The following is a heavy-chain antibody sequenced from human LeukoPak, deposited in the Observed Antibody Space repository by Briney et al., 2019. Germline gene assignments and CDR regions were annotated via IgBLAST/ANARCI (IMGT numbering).Heavy chain of an antibody. CDR3: ARAGSLYCSGGSCFLNFDY. Sequence: GASVKVSCKASGYTFTSYGISWVRQAPGQGLEWMGRINPNSGGTNYAQKFQGRVTMTRDTSISTAYMELSRLRSDDTAVYYCARAGSLYCSGGSCFLNFDYWGQGTLVTVSS. J-gene: IGHJ4*02. CDR1: GYTFTSYG. D-gene: IGHD2-15*01. CDR2: INPNSGGT. V-gene: IGHV1-2*06.